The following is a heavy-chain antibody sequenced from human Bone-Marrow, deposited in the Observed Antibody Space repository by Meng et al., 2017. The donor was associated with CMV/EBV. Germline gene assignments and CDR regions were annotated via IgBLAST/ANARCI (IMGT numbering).Heavy chain of an antibody. CDR1: GFTFDEYA. D-gene: IGHD3-10*01. CDR2: ISWNSGSV. CDR3: ARGALLWFGEFYYFDY. Sequence: GGSLRLSCAASGFTFDEYAMHWVRQVPGKGLEWVSGISWNSGSVGYADSVKGRFTISRDNAKYSLSLQMNSLRPEDTALYYCARGALLWFGEFYYFDYWGQGSLVTVSS. J-gene: IGHJ4*02. V-gene: IGHV3-9*01.